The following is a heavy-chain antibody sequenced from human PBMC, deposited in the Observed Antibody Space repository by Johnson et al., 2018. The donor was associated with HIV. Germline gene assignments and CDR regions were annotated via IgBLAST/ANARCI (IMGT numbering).Heavy chain of an antibody. D-gene: IGHD3-22*01. Sequence: QVQLVESGGGVVQPGRSLRLSCAVSGFTFSSYGMHWVRQAPGKGLEWVALISYDGSNKYYADSVKGRFTISRDNSKNTLSLQMNSMVAEDSAVYYCAKDPPYDAVADAFDIWGQGTMVTVSS. CDR3: AKDPPYDAVADAFDI. CDR2: ISYDGSNK. V-gene: IGHV3-30*18. CDR1: GFTFSSYG. J-gene: IGHJ3*02.